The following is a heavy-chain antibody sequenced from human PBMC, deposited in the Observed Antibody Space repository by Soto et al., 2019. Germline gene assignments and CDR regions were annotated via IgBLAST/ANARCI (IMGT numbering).Heavy chain of an antibody. CDR2: IYYSGST. CDR3: ARRAEHLYYYYMDV. CDR1: GGSISSYY. D-gene: IGHD1-26*01. Sequence: SETLSLTCSVPGGSISSYYWSWIRQPPGKGLEWIGYIYYSGSTNYNPSLKSRVTISVDTSKNQFSLKLSSVTAADTAVYYCARRAEHLYYYYMDVWGKGTTVTVSS. V-gene: IGHV4-59*08. J-gene: IGHJ6*03.